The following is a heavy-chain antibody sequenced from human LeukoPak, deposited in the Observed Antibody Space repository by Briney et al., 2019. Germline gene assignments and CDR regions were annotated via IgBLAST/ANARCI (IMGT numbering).Heavy chain of an antibody. CDR2: IYYSGST. CDR3: ARLRKEDYYDSSGYWSV. Sequence: SETLSLTCTVSGGSISSYYWIWSRQPPGKGLEWIGSIYYSGSTYYNPSLKSRVTISVDTSKNQFSLKLSSVTAADTAVYYCARLRKEDYYDSSGYWSVWGQGTLVTVSS. J-gene: IGHJ4*02. V-gene: IGHV4-39*01. CDR1: GGSISSYY. D-gene: IGHD3-22*01.